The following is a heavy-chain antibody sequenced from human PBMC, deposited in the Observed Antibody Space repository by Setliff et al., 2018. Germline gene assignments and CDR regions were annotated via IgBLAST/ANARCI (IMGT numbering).Heavy chain of an antibody. J-gene: IGHJ4*02. CDR1: GFTFNKYW. Sequence: GGSLRLSCAASGFTFNKYWMTWVRQAPGKGLEWVAVISYDGTYKNFADSVKARFTISRDNSKDTLYLQMNSRRSEDTAVYYCARALPSIHIDYWGQGTLVTVSS. V-gene: IGHV3-30-3*01. D-gene: IGHD6-6*01. CDR3: ARALPSIHIDY. CDR2: ISYDGTYK.